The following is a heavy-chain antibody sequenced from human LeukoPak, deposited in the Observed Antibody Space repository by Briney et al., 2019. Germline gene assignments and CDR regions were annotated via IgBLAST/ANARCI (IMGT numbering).Heavy chain of an antibody. D-gene: IGHD1-7*01. CDR2: IGTSSNNI. Sequence: PGGPLILSCAASGLTFSRYNMNWVRQAPGKGLEWVSSIGTSSNNIYYTDSVKGRFTISRDNAKNSLYLQVDSLRVEDTAVYFCASGTVGNYALDYWGQGTLVTVSS. V-gene: IGHV3-21*01. CDR1: GLTFSRYN. CDR3: ASGTVGNYALDY. J-gene: IGHJ4*02.